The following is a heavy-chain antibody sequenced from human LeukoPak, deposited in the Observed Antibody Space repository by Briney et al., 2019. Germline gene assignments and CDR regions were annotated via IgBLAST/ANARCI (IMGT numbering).Heavy chain of an antibody. CDR1: GGSISSGSYY. J-gene: IGHJ4*02. CDR3: ARFDSGVFDY. CDR2: IYTSGST. D-gene: IGHD7-27*01. Sequence: SETLSLTCTVSGGSISSGSYYWSWIRQPAGKGLEWIGRIYTSGSTNYNPSLKSRVTMSVDTSKNQFSLKLSSVTAADTAVYYCARFDSGVFDYWGQGTLVTVSS. V-gene: IGHV4-61*02.